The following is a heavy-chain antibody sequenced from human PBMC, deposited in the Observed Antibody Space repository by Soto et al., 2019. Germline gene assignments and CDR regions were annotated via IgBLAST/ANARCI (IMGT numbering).Heavy chain of an antibody. CDR3: ARGRYGDY. CDR2: ISAHNGNT. V-gene: IGHV1-18*01. Sequence: QVHLVQSGAEVKKPGASVKVSCKGSGYTFTSYGITWVRQAPGQGLEWMGWISAHNGNTNYAQKPQGRGTVTRDTSTSTAYMELRSPRSDDTAVYYCARGRYGDYWGQGALVTVSS. J-gene: IGHJ4*02. CDR1: GYTFTSYG. D-gene: IGHD1-1*01.